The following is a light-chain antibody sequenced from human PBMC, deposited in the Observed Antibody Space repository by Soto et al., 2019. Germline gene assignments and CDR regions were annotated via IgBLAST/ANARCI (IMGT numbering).Light chain of an antibody. CDR3: QQRCNWPPVT. Sequence: EIVLTQSPATLSLSPGERATLSCRASQSVSGCLAWYQQKPGQAPRLLIFDASNRATGIPARFSGSGSGTDFTLTISSLEPEDFAIYYCQQRCNWPPVTFGGGTKV. V-gene: IGKV3-11*01. CDR1: QSVSGC. J-gene: IGKJ4*01. CDR2: DAS.